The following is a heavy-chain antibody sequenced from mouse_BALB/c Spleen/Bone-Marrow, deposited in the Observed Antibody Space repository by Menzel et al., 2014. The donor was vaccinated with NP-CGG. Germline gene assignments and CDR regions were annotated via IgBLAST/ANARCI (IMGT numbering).Heavy chain of an antibody. CDR2: INPDSSTI. D-gene: IGHD2-1*01. CDR1: GFDFSGYW. Sequence: EVQGVESGGGLVQPGGSLKLSCAASGFDFSGYWMSWVRQAPGKGLEWIGEINPDSSTINYTPSLRDKFIISRDNAENTLYLQMCKVRSEDTVLYYCARRGGNYLWYAMDYWGQGTSVTVSS. CDR3: ARRGGNYLWYAMDY. J-gene: IGHJ4*01. V-gene: IGHV4-1*02.